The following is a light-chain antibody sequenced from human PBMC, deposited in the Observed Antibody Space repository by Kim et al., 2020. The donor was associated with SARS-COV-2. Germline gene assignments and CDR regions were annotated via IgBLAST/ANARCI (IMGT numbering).Light chain of an antibody. Sequence: SYELTQPPSVSVSPGQTASITCSGDKLGDKYACWYQQKPGQSPVLVIYQDIKRPSGIPERFSGSNSGNTATLTISGTQAMDEADYYCQAWDSSLYVFGTGTKVTVL. CDR2: QDI. CDR3: QAWDSSLYV. CDR1: KLGDKY. V-gene: IGLV3-1*01. J-gene: IGLJ1*01.